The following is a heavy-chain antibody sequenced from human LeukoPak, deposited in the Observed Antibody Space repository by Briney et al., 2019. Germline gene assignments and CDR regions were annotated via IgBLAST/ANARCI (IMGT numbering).Heavy chain of an antibody. V-gene: IGHV4-39*01. J-gene: IGHJ4*02. CDR3: ARRIMTYIPIVGARTYYFDY. CDR1: GGSISSSSYY. D-gene: IGHD1-26*01. Sequence: SETLSLTCTVSGGSISSSSYYWGWIRQPPGKGLEWIVSIYYSGSTYYNPSLKSRVTISVDTSKNQFSLKLSSVTAADTAVYYCARRIMTYIPIVGARTYYFDYWGQGTLVTVSS. CDR2: IYYSGST.